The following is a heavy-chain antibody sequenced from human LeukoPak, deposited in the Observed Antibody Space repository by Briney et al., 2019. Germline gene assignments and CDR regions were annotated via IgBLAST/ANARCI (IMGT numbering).Heavy chain of an antibody. CDR2: IYYSGTT. CDR1: GGSISIYY. J-gene: IGHJ4*02. Sequence: SETLSLTCTVSGGSISIYYWSWIRQPPGKGLEWIGYIYYSGTTNYNPSLKSRVTISVDTSKNQFSLKPSSVTAADTAVYYCARGVYIAAAQYGYWGQGTLVTVSS. CDR3: ARGVYIAAAQYGY. D-gene: IGHD6-13*01. V-gene: IGHV4-59*01.